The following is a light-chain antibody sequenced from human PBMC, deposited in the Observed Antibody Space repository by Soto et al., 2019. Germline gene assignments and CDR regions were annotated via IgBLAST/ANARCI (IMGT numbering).Light chain of an antibody. CDR3: ISYTSSSTAYV. CDR1: SSDVGGYNY. CDR2: DVS. J-gene: IGLJ1*01. Sequence: LTQPASVSGSPGQSITISCTGTSSDVGGYNYVSWYQQHPGKAPKLMIYDVSNRPSGVSNRFSGSKSGNTASLTISGLQAEDEADYYCISYTSSSTAYVFGTGTKVTVL. V-gene: IGLV2-14*03.